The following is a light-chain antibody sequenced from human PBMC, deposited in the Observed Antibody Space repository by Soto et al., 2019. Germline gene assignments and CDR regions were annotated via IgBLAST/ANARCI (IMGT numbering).Light chain of an antibody. CDR1: QSVSSSS. V-gene: IGKV3-20*01. J-gene: IGKJ5*01. Sequence: ETVLTQSPGTLSLSPGERATLSCRASQSVSSSSLAWYQQRPGQAPRLLIYGTSSRATGIPDRLSGSGSGTDFTLTISRLEPEDFAVYFCQRYGSPPLITFGQGTRLEIK. CDR2: GTS. CDR3: QRYGSPPLIT.